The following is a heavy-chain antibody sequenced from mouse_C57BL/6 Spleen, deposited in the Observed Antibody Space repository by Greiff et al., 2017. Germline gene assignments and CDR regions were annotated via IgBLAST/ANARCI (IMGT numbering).Heavy chain of an antibody. Sequence: LKQPGAELVKPGASVKMSCKASGYTFTSYWITWVKQRPGQGLEWIGDIYPGSGSTNYNEKFKSKATLTVDTSSSTAYMQLSSLTSEDSAVYYCARIYDGPYAMDYWGQGTSVTVSS. V-gene: IGHV1-55*01. CDR2: IYPGSGST. CDR3: ARIYDGPYAMDY. J-gene: IGHJ4*01. CDR1: GYTFTSYW. D-gene: IGHD2-3*01.